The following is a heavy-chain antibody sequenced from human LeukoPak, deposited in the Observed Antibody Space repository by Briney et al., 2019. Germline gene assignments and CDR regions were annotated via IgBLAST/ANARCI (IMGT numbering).Heavy chain of an antibody. CDR3: ARRVHSSSWSSYFDY. J-gene: IGHJ4*02. D-gene: IGHD6-13*01. CDR2: IYYSGST. Sequence: PSETLSLTCTVSGGSISSSSYYWGWIRQPPEKGLEWIGSIYYSGSTYYNPSLKSRVTISVDKSKNQFFLKLSSVTATDTAVYYCARRVHSSSWSSYFDYWGQETLVTVSS. V-gene: IGHV4-39*07. CDR1: GGSISSSSYY.